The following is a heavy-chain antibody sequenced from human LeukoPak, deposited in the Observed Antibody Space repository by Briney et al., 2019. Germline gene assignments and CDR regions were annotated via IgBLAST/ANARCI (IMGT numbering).Heavy chain of an antibody. J-gene: IGHJ4*02. V-gene: IGHV3-23*01. Sequence: TGGSLRLSCAASGFTFSSYAMSWVRQAPGKGLEWVSAISGSGGSTYYADSVKGRFTISRDNSKNTLYLQMNSLRAEDTAVYYCAKPPPRYCSSTSCSTHFDYWGQGTLSPSPQ. CDR1: GFTFSSYA. CDR3: AKPPPRYCSSTSCSTHFDY. CDR2: ISGSGGST. D-gene: IGHD2-2*01.